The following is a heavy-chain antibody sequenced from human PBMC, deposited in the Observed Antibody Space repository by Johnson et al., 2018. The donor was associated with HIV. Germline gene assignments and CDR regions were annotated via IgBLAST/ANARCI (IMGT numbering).Heavy chain of an antibody. V-gene: IGHV3-72*01. CDR1: GFTFSDHY. D-gene: IGHD1-26*01. CDR2: TRNKANSYTT. Sequence: EVQLVESGGGVVQPGRSLRLSCAASGFTFSDHYMDWVRQAPGKGLEWVGRTRNKANSYTTEYAASVKGRFTISRDDSKNSLYLQMNSLKTEDTAVYYCITGGSGTIPSGAFDIWGQGTMVTVSS. CDR3: ITGGSGTIPSGAFDI. J-gene: IGHJ3*02.